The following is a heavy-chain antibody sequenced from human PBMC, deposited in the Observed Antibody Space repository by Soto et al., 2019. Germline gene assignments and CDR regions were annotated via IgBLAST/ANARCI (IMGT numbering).Heavy chain of an antibody. J-gene: IGHJ4*02. D-gene: IGHD1-7*01. CDR3: ARAGDWNYAQDF. V-gene: IGHV3-74*03. CDR1: GFTFIHYR. CDR2: INSDGARI. Sequence: PGGSXRLSCAASGFTFIHYRIHWVRQPPGKGLEWVGRINSDGARIEYGDSVKGRFTISRDNAHNMVFLQMNSLTDEDSGIYFCARAGDWNYAQDFWGQGTLVTVSS.